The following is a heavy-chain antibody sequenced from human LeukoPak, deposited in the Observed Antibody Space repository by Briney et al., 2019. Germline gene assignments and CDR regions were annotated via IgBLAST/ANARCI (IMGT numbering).Heavy chain of an antibody. D-gene: IGHD6-6*01. CDR3: ARSTRGLYSSSYWFDP. CDR2: IYYSGST. J-gene: IGHJ5*02. CDR1: GGSISSSNYY. V-gene: IGHV4-39*07. Sequence: KPSETLSLTCTVSGGSISSSNYYWGWIRQPPGKGLEWIGTIYYSGSTYYNPSLKSRVTISVDTSKNQFSLRLTSVTAADTAVYYCARSTRGLYSSSYWFDPWGQGTLVTVSS.